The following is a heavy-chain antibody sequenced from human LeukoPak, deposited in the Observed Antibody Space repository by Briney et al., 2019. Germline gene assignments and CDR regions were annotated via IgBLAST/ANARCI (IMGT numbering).Heavy chain of an antibody. D-gene: IGHD4-23*01. CDR3: AHATNSHFDY. CDR2: LFWDDDS. CDR1: GFSLNTTTLG. Sequence: SGPTLVNPTQTLTLTCTFSGFSLNTTTLGVGWIRQPPGKALEWFALLFWDDDSRLSPSLESRLTITKDTSKNQVVLTMTDMDPVDTATYYCAHATNSHFDYWGQGTLVTVSS. J-gene: IGHJ4*02. V-gene: IGHV2-5*02.